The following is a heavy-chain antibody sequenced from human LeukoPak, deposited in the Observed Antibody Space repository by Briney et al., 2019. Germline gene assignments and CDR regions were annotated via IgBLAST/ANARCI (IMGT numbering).Heavy chain of an antibody. D-gene: IGHD6-13*01. V-gene: IGHV1-2*02. CDR2: INPHSGGT. CDR1: GYTFTGYY. J-gene: IGHJ4*02. Sequence: ASVKVSCKASGYTFTGYYIHWVRQAPGQGLEWMGWINPHSGGTNYAQKFQGGVTMTRDTSITTAYMELSSLRSDDTAVYYCAREGRGVPGAIAAVKGFDYWGQGTLVTVSS. CDR3: AREGRGVPGAIAAVKGFDY.